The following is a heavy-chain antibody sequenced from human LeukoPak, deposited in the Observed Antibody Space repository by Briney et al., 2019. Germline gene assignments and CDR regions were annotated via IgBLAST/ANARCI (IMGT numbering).Heavy chain of an antibody. CDR1: GFTFSSYG. D-gene: IGHD2-15*01. CDR3: AKDLPTIVVVVAATRSAGY. V-gene: IGHV3-23*01. Sequence: GGSLRLSCAASGFTFSSYGMSWVRQAPGKGLEWVSAISGSGGSTYYADSVKGRFTISRDNSKNTLYLQMNSLRAEDTAVYYCAKDLPTIVVVVAATRSAGYWGQGTLVTVSS. CDR2: ISGSGGST. J-gene: IGHJ4*02.